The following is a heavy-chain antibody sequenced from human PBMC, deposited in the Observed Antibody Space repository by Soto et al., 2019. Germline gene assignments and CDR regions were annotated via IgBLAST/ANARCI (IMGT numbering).Heavy chain of an antibody. V-gene: IGHV1-69*13. J-gene: IGHJ4*02. CDR1: GGTFSSYT. CDR3: ARAYRVDTAMAYY. Sequence: SVKVSCKASGGTFSSYTISWVRQAPGQGLEWMGRIIPIFGTANYAQKFQGRVTITADESTSTAYMELSSLRSEDTAVYYCARAYRVDTAMAYYWGQGTLVTVSS. CDR2: IIPIFGTA. D-gene: IGHD5-18*01.